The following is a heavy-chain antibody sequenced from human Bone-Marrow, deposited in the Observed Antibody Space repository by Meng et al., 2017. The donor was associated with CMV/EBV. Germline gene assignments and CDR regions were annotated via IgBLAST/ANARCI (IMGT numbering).Heavy chain of an antibody. CDR1: GFTFSSYS. CDR2: ISSSSSYI. Sequence: GESLKISCAASGFTFSSYSMNWVRQAPGKGLEWVSSISSSSSYIYYADSVKGRFTISRDNAKNSLYLQMNSLRAEDTAVYYCARAPYYYDNSGYYGGYNWFDPWGQGILVTVSS. CDR3: ARAPYYYDNSGYYGGYNWFDP. D-gene: IGHD3-22*01. V-gene: IGHV3-21*01. J-gene: IGHJ5*02.